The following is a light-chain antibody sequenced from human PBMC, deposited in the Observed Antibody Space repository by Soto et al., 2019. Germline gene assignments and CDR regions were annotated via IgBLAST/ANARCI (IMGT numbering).Light chain of an antibody. CDR3: CSFAGSYSLYV. CDR1: SSDVGGYDY. Sequence: QSALTQPRSVSESPGQSVTISCTGTSSDVGGYDYVSWYQQHPGKAPKLMIYDVNYRPSGVPDRFSGSKSGNTAFLTISGPQAEDEADYFCCSFAGSYSLYVFGSGTKLTVL. CDR2: DVN. J-gene: IGLJ1*01. V-gene: IGLV2-11*01.